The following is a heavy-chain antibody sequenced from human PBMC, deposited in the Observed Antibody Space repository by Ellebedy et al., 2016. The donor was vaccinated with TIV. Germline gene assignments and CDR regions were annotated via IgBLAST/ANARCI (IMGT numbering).Heavy chain of an antibody. J-gene: IGHJ5*02. V-gene: IGHV3-48*03. D-gene: IGHD6-19*01. CDR1: TFSFSTYD. CDR3: ASDSLDSSGWYCCGS. CDR2: ISSSTGVI. Sequence: PGGSLRLSCAASTFSFSTYDMNWFRQAPGKRLEWLSFISSSTGVIKYAYSVRGRFTISRDNAKNSLYLQMHSLRAEDTAVYYCASDSLDSSGWYCCGSWGQGTLVTVSS.